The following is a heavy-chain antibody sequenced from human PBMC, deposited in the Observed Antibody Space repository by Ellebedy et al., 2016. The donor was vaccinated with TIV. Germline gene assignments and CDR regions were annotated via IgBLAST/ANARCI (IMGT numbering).Heavy chain of an antibody. J-gene: IGHJ4*02. CDR1: GGSISSYY. CDR3: ARGGGLFDY. V-gene: IGHV4-59*01. Sequence: GSLRLXCTVSGGSISSYYWSWIRQPPGQGLEWIGYIFHSGISNYDPSLKSRVTISIDTSKNQFSLRLSSVTAADTAVYYCARGGGLFDYWGQGTLVTVSS. CDR2: IFHSGIS. D-gene: IGHD3-16*01.